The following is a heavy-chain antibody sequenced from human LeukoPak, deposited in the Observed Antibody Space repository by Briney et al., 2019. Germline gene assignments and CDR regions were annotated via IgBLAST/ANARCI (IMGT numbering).Heavy chain of an antibody. CDR3: ARVWMGSRGAFDI. J-gene: IGHJ3*02. Sequence: SETLSLTCTVSGGSISRYYWNWIRQPPGKGLEWIGCINDSGSTNYNPSLKSRVTISAEASKNQFSLNLSSVTAADTAVYYCARVWMGSRGAFDIWSQGTMVTVSS. V-gene: IGHV4-59*08. CDR2: INDSGST. CDR1: GGSISRYY. D-gene: IGHD3-10*01.